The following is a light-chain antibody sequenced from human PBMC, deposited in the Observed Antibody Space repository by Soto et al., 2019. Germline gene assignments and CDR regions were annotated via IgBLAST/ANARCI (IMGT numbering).Light chain of an antibody. V-gene: IGKV1-39*01. CDR2: TSS. CDR3: QQSYSTPPT. Sequence: DIKITQSPASLSASVGDRVTISCRASHSIGRNLNWYQQKPGKAPTLLMFTSSNLQSGVPSRFSGSGSGTDFILTISSLQPEDFATYYCQQSYSTPPTFGQGTKVDI. CDR1: HSIGRN. J-gene: IGKJ1*01.